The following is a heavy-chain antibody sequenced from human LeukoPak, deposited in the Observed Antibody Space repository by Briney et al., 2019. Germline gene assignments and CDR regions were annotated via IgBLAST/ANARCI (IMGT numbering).Heavy chain of an antibody. J-gene: IGHJ5*02. CDR1: GGTFNNSA. Sequence: SVKVSCKTSGGTFNNSAISWVRQAPGQGLEWLGGIMPLFGTAGYAQKFLGRVTITKDESTRTVYLELTSLTSDDTAVYYCARDVHGDYGSGWFDPWGQGTLVSVSS. CDR2: IMPLFGTA. D-gene: IGHD4-17*01. V-gene: IGHV1-69*05. CDR3: ARDVHGDYGSGWFDP.